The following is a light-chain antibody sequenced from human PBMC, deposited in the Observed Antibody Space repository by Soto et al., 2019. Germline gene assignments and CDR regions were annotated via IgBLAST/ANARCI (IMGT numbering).Light chain of an antibody. CDR3: QQYNSNPLT. Sequence: DIKMTQSPSTLSASVGDRVTITCRASQSVNIWLAWYQQKPGKVPKLLIYKASTFESGVPSRFSGSGSGTEFTLSIGGLQADDCATYYCQQYNSNPLTFGGGTKVEIK. CDR2: KAS. V-gene: IGKV1-5*03. CDR1: QSVNIW. J-gene: IGKJ4*01.